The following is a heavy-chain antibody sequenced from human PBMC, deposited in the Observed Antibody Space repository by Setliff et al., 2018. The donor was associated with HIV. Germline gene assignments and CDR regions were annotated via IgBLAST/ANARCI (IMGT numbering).Heavy chain of an antibody. CDR2: FYTSGST. Sequence: SETLSLTCTVSGDSISSGNHYWNWIRQTAGKGLEWIGHFYTSGSTNYNPSLKSRITISVDTSKNHFSLKLSSVPAADTVVYYCGRDPELYISSSGWFVPWGQGTLVTAPQ. CDR3: GRDPELYISSSGWFVP. V-gene: IGHV4-61*09. D-gene: IGHD6-6*01. J-gene: IGHJ5*02. CDR1: GDSISSGNHY.